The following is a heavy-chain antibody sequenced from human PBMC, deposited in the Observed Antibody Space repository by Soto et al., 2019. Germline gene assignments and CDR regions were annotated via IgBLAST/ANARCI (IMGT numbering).Heavy chain of an antibody. V-gene: IGHV1-69*02. J-gene: IGHJ4*02. CDR2: IIPILGIA. D-gene: IGHD1-20*01. CDR3: ATYNWNLYYFDY. CDR1: GGTFSSYT. Sequence: QVQLVQSGAEVQKPGSSVKVSCKASGGTFSSYTISWVRQAPGQGLEWMGRIIPILGIANYAQKFQGRVTITADKSTSTAYMELSSLRSEDTAVYYCATYNWNLYYFDYWGQGTLVTVSS.